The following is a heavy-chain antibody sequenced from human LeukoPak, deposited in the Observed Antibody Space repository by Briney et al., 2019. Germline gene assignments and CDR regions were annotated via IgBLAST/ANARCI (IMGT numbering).Heavy chain of an antibody. Sequence: SETLSLTCTVSGGSISSSSYYWGWIRQPPGKGLEWIGSIYYSGSTYYNPSLKSRVTISVDTSKNQFSLKLSSVTAADTAVYYCARDKTSTWEYNWFDPWGQGTLVTVSS. CDR3: ARDKTSTWEYNWFDP. V-gene: IGHV4-39*07. J-gene: IGHJ5*02. D-gene: IGHD1-26*01. CDR2: IYYSGST. CDR1: GGSISSSSYY.